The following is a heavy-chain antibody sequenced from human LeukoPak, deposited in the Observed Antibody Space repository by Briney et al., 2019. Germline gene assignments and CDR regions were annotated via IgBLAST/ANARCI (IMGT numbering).Heavy chain of an antibody. CDR1: GFTFNNYA. CDR3: AKGITIFGVVTDHDAFDI. CDR2: ISWNSGFI. J-gene: IGHJ3*02. D-gene: IGHD3-3*01. V-gene: IGHV3-9*01. Sequence: GGSLRLSCAASGFTFNNYAMHWVRQAPGKGLEWVSGISWNSGFIGYADSVKGRFTVSRDNAKNSLYLQMNSLRAEDTALYYCAKGITIFGVVTDHDAFDIWGQGTMVTVSS.